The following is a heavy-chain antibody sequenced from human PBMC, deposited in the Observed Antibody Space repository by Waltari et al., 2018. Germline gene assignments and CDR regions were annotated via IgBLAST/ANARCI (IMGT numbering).Heavy chain of an antibody. CDR3: ARGYCSGGSCYARGNYYYYGMDV. Sequence: QVQLVQSGAEVKKPGSSVKVSCKASGGTFSSYTISWVRQAPGQGLEWMGRIIPILGIANYAQKFQGRVTITADKSTSTAYMELSSLRSEDTAVYYCARGYCSGGSCYARGNYYYYGMDVWGQGTTVIVSS. CDR2: IIPILGIA. D-gene: IGHD2-15*01. CDR1: GGTFSSYT. J-gene: IGHJ6*02. V-gene: IGHV1-69*02.